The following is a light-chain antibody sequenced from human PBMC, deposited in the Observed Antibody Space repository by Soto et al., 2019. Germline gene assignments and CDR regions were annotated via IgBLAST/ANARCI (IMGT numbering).Light chain of an antibody. V-gene: IGKV3-11*01. CDR2: DAF. CDR1: QSVNTY. Sequence: EVVLTQSPGTLSLSPGERATLSCRASQSVNTYLAWYQQKPGQAPRLLIYDAFNRATGIPARFSGSGSGTDFTLTISSLEPEDCAVYYGQQRYNWPPITFGQGTRLEI. CDR3: QQRYNWPPIT. J-gene: IGKJ5*01.